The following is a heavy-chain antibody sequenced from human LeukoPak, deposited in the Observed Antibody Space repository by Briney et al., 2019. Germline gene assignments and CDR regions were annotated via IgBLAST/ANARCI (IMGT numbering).Heavy chain of an antibody. CDR3: ARVANYYDSSGYYY. D-gene: IGHD3-22*01. CDR1: GYTFTGYY. J-gene: IGHJ4*02. V-gene: IGHV1-2*02. Sequence: ASVKVSCKASGYTFTGYYMHWVRQAPGQGLEWMGWINPNSGGTNYAQKFQGRVTMTRGTSISTAYMELSRLRSDDTAVYYCARVANYYDSSGYYYWGQGTLVTVSS. CDR2: INPNSGGT.